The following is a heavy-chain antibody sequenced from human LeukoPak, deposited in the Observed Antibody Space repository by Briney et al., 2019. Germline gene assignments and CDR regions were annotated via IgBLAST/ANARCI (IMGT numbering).Heavy chain of an antibody. CDR1: GYTFTGYY. CDR3: ARSGVAGYDY. V-gene: IGHV1-2*02. Sequence: AAVTVSFKASGYTFTGYYMHWVRQAPGQGREWMGWINPNSGGTNYAQKFQGRVTMTRDTSISTAYMELSRLRSDDTAVYYCARSGVAGYDYWGQGTLVTVSS. D-gene: IGHD6-19*01. J-gene: IGHJ4*02. CDR2: INPNSGGT.